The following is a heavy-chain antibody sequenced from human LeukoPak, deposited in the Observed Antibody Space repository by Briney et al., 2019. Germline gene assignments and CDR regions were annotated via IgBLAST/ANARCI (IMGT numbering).Heavy chain of an antibody. D-gene: IGHD3-10*01. V-gene: IGHV6-1*01. CDR3: ARGWATARGPRGTDFDY. Sequence: SQTLSLTCAISGDSVSSNSAAWNWIRQSPSRGLEWLGRTYYRSKWYNEYAVSVKSRITISPDTSKNQFSLQLNSVTPEDTAVYYCARGWATARGPRGTDFDYWGQGTLVTVSS. J-gene: IGHJ4*02. CDR1: GDSVSSNSAA. CDR2: TYYRSKWYN.